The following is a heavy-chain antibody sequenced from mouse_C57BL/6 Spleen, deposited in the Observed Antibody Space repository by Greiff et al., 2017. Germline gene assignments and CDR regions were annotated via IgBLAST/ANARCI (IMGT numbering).Heavy chain of an antibody. Sequence: VQLQQSGTELVKPGASVKLSCKASGYTFTSYWMHWVKQRPGQGLEWIGNINPSNGGTNYNEKFKSKATLTVDKSSSTAYMQLSRLTSEDSAVYDCARFRYYGSSWFAYGGQGTLVTVSA. CDR1: GYTFTSYW. J-gene: IGHJ3*01. CDR3: ARFRYYGSSWFAY. CDR2: INPSNGGT. D-gene: IGHD1-1*01. V-gene: IGHV1-53*01.